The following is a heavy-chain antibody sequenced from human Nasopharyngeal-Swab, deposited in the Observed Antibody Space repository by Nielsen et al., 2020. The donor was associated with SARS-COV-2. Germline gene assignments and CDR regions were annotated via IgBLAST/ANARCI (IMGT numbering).Heavy chain of an antibody. D-gene: IGHD2-2*01. CDR3: ARYCSTTSCPRGFDY. CDR2: IKQSGSGQ. J-gene: IGHJ4*02. Sequence: VRQMPGKGLEWVAHIKQSGSGQYYVDSVKGRFTISRDNAKNSLSLQMNSLRAEDMAVYYCARYCSTTSCPRGFDYWGQGTLVTVSS. V-gene: IGHV3-7*02.